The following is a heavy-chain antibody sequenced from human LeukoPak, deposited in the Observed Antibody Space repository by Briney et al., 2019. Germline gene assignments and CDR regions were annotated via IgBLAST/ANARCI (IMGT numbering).Heavy chain of an antibody. CDR1: GYTFTGYY. Sequence: ASVEVSCKASGYTFTGYYMHWVRQAPGQGLEWMGWINPNSGGTNYAQKFQGRVTMTRDTSISTAYMELSRLRSDDTAVYYCARADITIIKYYFDYWGQGTLVTVSS. D-gene: IGHD3-3*01. CDR3: ARADITIIKYYFDY. J-gene: IGHJ4*02. CDR2: INPNSGGT. V-gene: IGHV1-2*02.